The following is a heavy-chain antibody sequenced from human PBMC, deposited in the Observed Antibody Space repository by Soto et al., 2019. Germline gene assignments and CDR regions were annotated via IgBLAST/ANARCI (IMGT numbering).Heavy chain of an antibody. CDR3: ARNSYISGDDDSYYFDY. Sequence: GASVKVSCKASGYTFTRYAMHWVRQVPGQRPEWMGWINPGNGDTKYSEKLQGRVTFTRDTSATTIYMELSSLRSEDTALYYCARNSYISGDDDSYYFDYWGQGTPVTVSS. V-gene: IGHV1-3*01. CDR1: GYTFTRYA. J-gene: IGHJ4*02. D-gene: IGHD2-21*02. CDR2: INPGNGDT.